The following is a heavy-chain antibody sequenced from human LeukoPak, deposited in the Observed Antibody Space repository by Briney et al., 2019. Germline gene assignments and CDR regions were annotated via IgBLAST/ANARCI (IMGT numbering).Heavy chain of an antibody. CDR3: AKDLDLYQQLYPGYFDY. Sequence: PGGSLRLSCAASGFTFSSYGMHWVRQAPGKGLEWVAVISYDGSNKYYADSVKGRFTISRDNSKNTLYLQMNSLRAEDTAVYYCAKDLDLYQQLYPGYFDYWGQGTLVTVSS. D-gene: IGHD2-2*02. CDR2: ISYDGSNK. J-gene: IGHJ4*02. V-gene: IGHV3-30*18. CDR1: GFTFSSYG.